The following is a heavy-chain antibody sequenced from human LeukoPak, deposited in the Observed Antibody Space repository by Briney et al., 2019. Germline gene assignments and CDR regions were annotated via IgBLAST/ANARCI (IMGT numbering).Heavy chain of an antibody. J-gene: IGHJ3*02. CDR2: IHYSGST. Sequence: PSETLSLTCTVSGGSVSSGSYYWSWIRQPPGKGLEWIGYIHYSGSTYYNPSLKSRVTISVDTSKNQFSLKLSSVTAADTAVYYCARSLRFLEWSPYDAFDIWGQGTMVTVSS. D-gene: IGHD3-3*01. CDR3: ARSLRFLEWSPYDAFDI. CDR1: GGSVSSGSYY. V-gene: IGHV4-61*01.